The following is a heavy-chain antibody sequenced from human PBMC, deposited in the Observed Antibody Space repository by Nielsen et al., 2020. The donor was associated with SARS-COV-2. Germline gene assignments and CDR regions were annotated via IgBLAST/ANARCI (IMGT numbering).Heavy chain of an antibody. CDR1: GGSFSGYY. CDR2: INHSGST. V-gene: IGHV4-34*01. Sequence: SETLSLTCAVYGGSFSGYYWSWIRQPPGKGLEWIGEINHSGSTNYNPSLKSRVTISVDTSENQFSLKLSSVTAADTAVYYCARGRVAMVRGVIRFDPWGQGTLVTVSS. CDR3: ARGRVAMVRGVIRFDP. D-gene: IGHD3-10*01. J-gene: IGHJ5*02.